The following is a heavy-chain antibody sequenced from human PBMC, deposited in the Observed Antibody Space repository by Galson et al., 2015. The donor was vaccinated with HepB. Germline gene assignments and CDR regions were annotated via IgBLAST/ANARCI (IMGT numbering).Heavy chain of an antibody. CDR1: GFTFSSYA. Sequence: SLRLSCAASGFTFSSYAMSWVRQAPGKGLEWVSAISGSGGSTYYADSVKGRFTISRDNSKNTLYLQMNSLRAEDTAVYYCAKEYYYDSSGYYCFDYWGQGTLVTVSS. V-gene: IGHV3-23*01. CDR3: AKEYYYDSSGYYCFDY. CDR2: ISGSGGST. J-gene: IGHJ4*02. D-gene: IGHD3-22*01.